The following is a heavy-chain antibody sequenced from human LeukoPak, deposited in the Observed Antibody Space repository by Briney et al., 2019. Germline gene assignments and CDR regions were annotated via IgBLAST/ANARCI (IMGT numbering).Heavy chain of an antibody. V-gene: IGHV1-8*01. D-gene: IGHD5-18*01. J-gene: IGHJ3*02. CDR1: GYTFTSYD. CDR3: AGRGYSYGLDAFDI. CDR2: MNPNSGNT. Sequence: ASVKVSCKASGYTFTSYDINWVRQATGQGLEWMGWMNPNSGNTGYAQKFQGRVTMTRNTSISTAYTELSSLRSEDTAGYYCAGRGYSYGLDAFDIWGQGTMVTVSS.